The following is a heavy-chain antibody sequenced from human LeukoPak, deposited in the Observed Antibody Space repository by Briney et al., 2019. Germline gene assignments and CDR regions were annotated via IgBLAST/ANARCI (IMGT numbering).Heavy chain of an antibody. Sequence: GGSLRLSCAASGFTVSSNYMSWVRQAPGKGLEWVSVIYAGGSISYTDSVKGRFTISRDNSKNTLYLQMNSLRAEDTAVYYGARGDRDAFDIWGQGTMVTVSS. V-gene: IGHV3-53*01. CDR3: ARGDRDAFDI. CDR2: IYAGGSI. D-gene: IGHD3-16*01. J-gene: IGHJ3*02. CDR1: GFTVSSNY.